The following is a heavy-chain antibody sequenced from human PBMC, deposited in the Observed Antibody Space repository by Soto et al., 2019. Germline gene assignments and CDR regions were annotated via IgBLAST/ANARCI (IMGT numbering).Heavy chain of an antibody. Sequence: ASVKVSCKASGYTFTSYYMHWVRQAPGQGLEWMGIINPSGGSTSYAQKFQGRVTMTRDTSTSTVYMELSSLRSEDTAVYYCAREGTPGIAAAGTQLLAQPYYHHYGMDVRGPGTTVTVSS. J-gene: IGHJ6*02. CDR2: INPSGGST. V-gene: IGHV1-46*01. CDR1: GYTFTSYY. CDR3: AREGTPGIAAAGTQLLAQPYYHHYGMDV. D-gene: IGHD6-13*01.